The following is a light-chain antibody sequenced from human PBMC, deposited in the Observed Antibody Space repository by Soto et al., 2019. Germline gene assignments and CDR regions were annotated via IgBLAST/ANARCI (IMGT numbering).Light chain of an antibody. CDR2: GAS. J-gene: IGKJ5*01. CDR1: QSVSSSY. Sequence: DIVLTQSPGTLSLSPGERATLSCRASQSVSSSYLAWYQQKPGQAPRLLIYGASSRATGIPDRFSGSGSGTDFTLTISRLEPEDFAVYYCQQRSNWPRRTFGQGTRLEI. CDR3: QQRSNWPRRT. V-gene: IGKV3D-20*02.